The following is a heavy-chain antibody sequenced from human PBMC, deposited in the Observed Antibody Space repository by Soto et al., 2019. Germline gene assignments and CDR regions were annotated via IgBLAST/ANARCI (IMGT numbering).Heavy chain of an antibody. CDR2: VSGYNGET. D-gene: IGHD6-19*01. Sequence: QVQLVQSGAGVKKPGASVKVSCKASGYTFTKFGISWVRQAPGQGLEWVGWVSGYNGETSYAQSLQGRVTMTTDTSTTSAYMELRSLRSDDTAVFSCARGGLGLSHYNGGDVWGQRTTVTVYS. V-gene: IGHV1-18*01. CDR1: GYTFTKFG. CDR3: ARGGLGLSHYNGGDV. J-gene: IGHJ6*02.